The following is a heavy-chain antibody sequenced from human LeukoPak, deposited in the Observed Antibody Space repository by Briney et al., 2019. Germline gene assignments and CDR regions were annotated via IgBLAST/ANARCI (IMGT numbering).Heavy chain of an antibody. D-gene: IGHD5-18*01. CDR3: ARGSVDTGDY. CDR1: GFTFSSYA. J-gene: IGHJ4*02. CDR2: NSSNGGST. Sequence: GVSLRLSCAASGFTFSSYAMHWVRDAPGKGVEYVSANSSNGGSTYYANSVKGRFTISRDNSKNTLYLQKGSLRVEHVAVYYCARGSVDTGDYWGQGTLVTVSS. V-gene: IGHV3-64*01.